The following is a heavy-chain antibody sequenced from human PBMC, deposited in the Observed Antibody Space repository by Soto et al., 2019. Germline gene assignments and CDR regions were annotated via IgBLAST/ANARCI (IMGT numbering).Heavy chain of an antibody. J-gene: IGHJ6*02. D-gene: IGHD2-2*01. V-gene: IGHV1-69*01. CDR1: GGTFSSYA. Sequence: QVQLVQSGAEVKKPGSSVKVSCKASGGTFSSYAISWVRQAPGQGLEWMGGIIPIPGTANYAQKFQGRVTITADESTRTAYMELSSLRSEDTAVYYCAISQGSSTSFDIYYYYYYGMDVWGQGTTVTVSS. CDR2: IIPIPGTA. CDR3: AISQGSSTSFDIYYYYYYGMDV.